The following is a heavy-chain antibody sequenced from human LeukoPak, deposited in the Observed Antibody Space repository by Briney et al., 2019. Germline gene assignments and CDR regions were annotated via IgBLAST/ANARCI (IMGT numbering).Heavy chain of an antibody. V-gene: IGHV6-1*01. CDR3: ARDTLAAADS. CDR1: GDSVSRDGAA. D-gene: IGHD6-25*01. CDR2: TYYRSKWHN. Sequence: SQTPSLTCAISGDSVSRDGAAWTWIRQSPSRGLEWLGRTYYRSKWHNEYAVSVRGRMAISPDTSKNQFSLRLSSVTPEDTAVYFCARDTLAAADSWGQGALVTVSS. J-gene: IGHJ4*02.